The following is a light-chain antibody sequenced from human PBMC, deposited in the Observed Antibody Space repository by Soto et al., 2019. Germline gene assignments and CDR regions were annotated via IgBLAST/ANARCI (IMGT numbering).Light chain of an antibody. CDR2: GTS. CDR3: HQDFNLPWT. CDR1: QTVSRMY. Sequence: EIVLTQSPATLSSFPGDRVTLSCRASQTVSRMYLSWFQKKAGQAPRLLIYGTSTRATGIPVRFSGSGSGTDFNLTISRLQTEDFAVYFCHQDFNLPWTFGQGTKVDIK. V-gene: IGKV3D-7*01. J-gene: IGKJ1*01.